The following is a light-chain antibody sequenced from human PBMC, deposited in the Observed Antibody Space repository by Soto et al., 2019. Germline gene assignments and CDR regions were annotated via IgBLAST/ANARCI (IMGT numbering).Light chain of an antibody. V-gene: IGLV2-14*01. CDR1: SSDIGGYNY. Sequence: QSALTQPASVSGSPGQSITISCTGTSSDIGGYNYVSWYQLHPGKAPKLVIYEVYNRPSGVSTRFSGSKSGNTASLTISGLQAEDEADYYCCSYASASALVFGGGTKLTVL. CDR2: EVY. CDR3: CSYASASALV. J-gene: IGLJ2*01.